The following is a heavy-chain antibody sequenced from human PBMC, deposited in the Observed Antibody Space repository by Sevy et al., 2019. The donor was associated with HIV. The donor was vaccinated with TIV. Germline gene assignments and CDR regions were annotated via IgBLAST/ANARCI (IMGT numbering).Heavy chain of an antibody. CDR2: FDPQDVET. D-gene: IGHD2-15*01. V-gene: IGHV1-24*01. CDR3: ATVGLRYYSGASSYQGDWFDP. J-gene: IGHJ5*02. CDR1: GYTLTKLS. Sequence: ASVKVSCKVSGYTLTKLSIHWVRQAPGKGLEWMGGFDPQDVETIYAERFQGRLTMTVDTSTDTAYMELSSLTSEDTAVYYCATVGLRYYSGASSYQGDWFDPWGQGTLVTVSS.